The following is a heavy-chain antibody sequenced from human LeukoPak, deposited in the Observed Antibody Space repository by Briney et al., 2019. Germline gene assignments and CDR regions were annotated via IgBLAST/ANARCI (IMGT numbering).Heavy chain of an antibody. Sequence: PGRSLRLSCAASGFTFDDYAMHWVRQAPGKGLEWVSGISWDSGSIGYADSVKGRFTISRDNAKNSLYLQMNSLRAEDTAVYYCARDATRDHYYDSSGYYLGYFDYWGQGTLVTVSS. CDR2: ISWDSGSI. CDR3: ARDATRDHYYDSSGYYLGYFDY. J-gene: IGHJ4*02. D-gene: IGHD3-22*01. V-gene: IGHV3-9*01. CDR1: GFTFDDYA.